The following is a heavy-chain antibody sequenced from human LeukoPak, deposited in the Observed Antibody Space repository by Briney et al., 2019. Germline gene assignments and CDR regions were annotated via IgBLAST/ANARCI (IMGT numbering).Heavy chain of an antibody. Sequence: PGGSLRLSCAASGFTFSIYAMTWVRQAPGKGLEWVSYISDRTSDTNYIDSVKGRFTISRDNAKNSLYLQMNSLRAEDTAVYYCTRVGSSGSVDYWGQGTLITVSS. CDR1: GFTFSIYA. CDR2: ISDRTSDT. J-gene: IGHJ4*02. CDR3: TRVGSSGSVDY. D-gene: IGHD1-1*01. V-gene: IGHV3-21*05.